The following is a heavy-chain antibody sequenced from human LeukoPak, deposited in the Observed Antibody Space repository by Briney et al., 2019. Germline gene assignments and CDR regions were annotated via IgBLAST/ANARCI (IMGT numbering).Heavy chain of an antibody. CDR2: IYYSGST. CDR3: ARLGLWDS. D-gene: IGHD2-21*01. CDR1: ADSVSNDKYY. V-gene: IGHV4-39*01. J-gene: IGHJ4*02. Sequence: SETLSLTCTVSADSVSNDKYYWGWLRQPPGKGLEWIGSIYYSGSTYYNPSLNSRVTISVDTSKNQFSLKLSSVTAADTAVYYCARLGLWDSCGQGTLVTVSS.